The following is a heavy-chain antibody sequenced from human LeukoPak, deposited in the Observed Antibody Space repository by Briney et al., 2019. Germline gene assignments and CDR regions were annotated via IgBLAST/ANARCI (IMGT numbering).Heavy chain of an antibody. CDR3: TKGNIVIMVYATFDY. Sequence: GGSLRLSCATSGFTFSSYAMSWVRQAPGKGLEWVSTISTSADGTYYADSVKGRFTISRDNSKNTLYLQMNSLRAEDTAVYYCTKGNIVIMVYATFDYWGQGTLVTVSS. J-gene: IGHJ4*02. CDR1: GFTFSSYA. V-gene: IGHV3-23*01. D-gene: IGHD2-8*01. CDR2: ISTSADGT.